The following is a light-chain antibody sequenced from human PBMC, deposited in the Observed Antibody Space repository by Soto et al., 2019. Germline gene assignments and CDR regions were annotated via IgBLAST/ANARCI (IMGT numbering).Light chain of an antibody. CDR1: SSNIGSNT. J-gene: IGLJ1*01. CDR2: SNT. Sequence: QSVLTQPPSASGTPGQRVAISCSGSSSNIGSNTVNWYQQLPGTAPKLLIYSNTQRPSGVPDRFSGSKSGTSASLAISGLQSEDEDDYYCAAWDDSLNGHVFGTGTKLTVL. V-gene: IGLV1-44*01. CDR3: AAWDDSLNGHV.